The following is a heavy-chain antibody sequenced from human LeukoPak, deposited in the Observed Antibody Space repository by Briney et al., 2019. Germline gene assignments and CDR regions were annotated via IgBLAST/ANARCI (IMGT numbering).Heavy chain of an antibody. CDR1: GGSISSGDYY. CDR2: IYYSGST. V-gene: IGHV4-30-4*01. CDR3: AREREVEYFDY. J-gene: IGHJ4*02. Sequence: SETLSLTCTVSGGSISSGDYYWSWIRQPPGKGLEWIGYIYYSGSTHYNASLKSRVTISVGTSKNQFSLKLSSVTAADTAVYYCAREREVEYFDYWGQGILVTVSS.